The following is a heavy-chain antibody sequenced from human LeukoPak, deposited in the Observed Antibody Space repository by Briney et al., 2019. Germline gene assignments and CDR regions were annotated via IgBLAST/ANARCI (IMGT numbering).Heavy chain of an antibody. CDR1: GGSFSGYY. D-gene: IGHD3-22*01. J-gene: IGHJ4*02. CDR2: IYHSGST. Sequence: SETLSLTCAVYGGSFSGYYWGWIRQPPGKGLEWIGSIYHSGSTYYNPSLKSRVTISVDTSKNHFSLKLSSVTAADTAVYYCARDRGITMIVTRGYLDYWGQGTLVTVSS. V-gene: IGHV4-38-2*02. CDR3: ARDRGITMIVTRGYLDY.